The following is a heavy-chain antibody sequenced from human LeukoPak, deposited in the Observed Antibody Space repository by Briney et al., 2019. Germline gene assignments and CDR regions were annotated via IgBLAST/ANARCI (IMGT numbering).Heavy chain of an antibody. D-gene: IGHD6-13*01. V-gene: IGHV1-8*01. CDR2: MNPNSGNT. Sequence: ASVKVSCKASGYTFTSYDINWERQATGQGLEWMGWMNPNSGNTGYAQKFQGRVTMTRNTSISTAYMELSSLRSEDTAVYYCARDLYSRSEDDYWGQGTLVTVSS. CDR3: ARDLYSRSEDDY. J-gene: IGHJ4*02. CDR1: GYTFTSYD.